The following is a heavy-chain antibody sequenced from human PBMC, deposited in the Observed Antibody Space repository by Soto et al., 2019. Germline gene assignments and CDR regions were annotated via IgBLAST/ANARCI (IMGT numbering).Heavy chain of an antibody. V-gene: IGHV4-39*02. J-gene: IGHJ4*02. CDR1: GVSISDTSYY. CDR2: IYFNGNT. CDR3: ASQGSY. Sequence: QLQLQESGPGLVKPSETLSLTCKVAGVSISDTSYYWGWIRQPPGKGLEWIGTIYFNGNTVYNPSLKSRLTISVDTPKNHFSLRLTSVTDAYTAVYYCASQGSYWGQGTLVAVSS.